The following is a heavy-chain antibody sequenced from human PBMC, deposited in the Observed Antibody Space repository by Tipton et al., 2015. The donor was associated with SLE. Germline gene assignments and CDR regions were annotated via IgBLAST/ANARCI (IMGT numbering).Heavy chain of an antibody. CDR3: ARHQGYGDCGWRAEYFQH. CDR2: IYYSGST. V-gene: IGHV4-39*01. Sequence: TLSLTCTVSGGSISSSSYYWGWIRQPPGKGLEWIGSIYYSGSTYYNPSLKSRVTISVDTSKNQFSLKLSSVIAADTAVYYCARHQGYGDCGWRAEYFQHWGQGTLVTVSS. D-gene: IGHD4-17*01. J-gene: IGHJ1*01. CDR1: GGSISSSSYY.